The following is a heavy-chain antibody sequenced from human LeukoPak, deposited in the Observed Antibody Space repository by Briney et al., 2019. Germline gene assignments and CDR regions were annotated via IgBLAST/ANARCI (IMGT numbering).Heavy chain of an antibody. CDR3: ARDAVGAYYFDY. V-gene: IGHV3-30-3*01. J-gene: IGHJ4*02. CDR1: GFTFSSYA. Sequence: GGSLRLSCAASGFTFSSYAMHWVRQAPGKGLEWVAVISYDGSNKYYADSVKGRFTISRDNSKNTLYLQMNSLRAEDTAVYYCARDAVGAYYFDYWGQGTLVTVSS. CDR2: ISYDGSNK. D-gene: IGHD1-26*01.